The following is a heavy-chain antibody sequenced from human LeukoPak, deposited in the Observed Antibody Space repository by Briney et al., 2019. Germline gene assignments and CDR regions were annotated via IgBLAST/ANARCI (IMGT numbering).Heavy chain of an antibody. J-gene: IGHJ4*02. CDR2: ISSSGGTI. V-gene: IGHV3-48*03. Sequence: GGSLRLSCAASGFTFSSYEMNWVRQAPGKGLEWVSYISSSGGTIYYADSVKGRFTISRDNAKNSLYLQMNSLRAEDTAVYYCARADWYQPLVYWGQGTLVTVSS. CDR1: GFTFSSYE. D-gene: IGHD2-2*01. CDR3: ARADWYQPLVY.